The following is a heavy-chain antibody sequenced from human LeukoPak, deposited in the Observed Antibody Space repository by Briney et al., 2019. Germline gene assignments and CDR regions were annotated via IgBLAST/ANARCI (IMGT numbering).Heavy chain of an antibody. V-gene: IGHV6-1*01. D-gene: IGHD6-19*01. CDR3: ARERLVLGGNFDY. CDR2: TYYRTKWYD. CDR1: GDSVTSNSAA. J-gene: IGHJ4*02. Sequence: PSQTLSLTCAISGDSVTSNSAAWSWQRQSPSIDLEWLGRTYYRTKWYDDYAISVKSRITINPDTSKNQFSLHLNSVRPEDTAVYCCARERLVLGGNFDYWGQGTLVTVSS.